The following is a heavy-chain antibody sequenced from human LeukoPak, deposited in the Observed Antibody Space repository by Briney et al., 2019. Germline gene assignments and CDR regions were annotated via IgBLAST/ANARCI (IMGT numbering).Heavy chain of an antibody. CDR3: ARGSIAADRHNWFDP. D-gene: IGHD6-6*01. CDR1: GFTVSTSY. Sequence: PGGSLRLSCAASGFTVSTSYMSWVRQAPGKGLECISVISNEGNTYYADSVKGRFSISRDNSKNTVFLEMNSLRAEDTAVYYCARGSIAADRHNWFDPWGQGTLVTVSS. CDR2: ISNEGNT. V-gene: IGHV3-53*01. J-gene: IGHJ5*02.